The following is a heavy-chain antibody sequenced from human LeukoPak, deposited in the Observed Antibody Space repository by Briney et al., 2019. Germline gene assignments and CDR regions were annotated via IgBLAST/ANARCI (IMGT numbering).Heavy chain of an antibody. CDR1: GYTFTSYY. V-gene: IGHV1-3*01. CDR2: INAGNGNT. CDR3: ARGPEAVAGPFDY. J-gene: IGHJ4*02. Sequence: ASVKVSCKASGYTFTSYYMHWVRQAPGQRLEWMGWINAGNGNTKYSLKFQGRVTITRDTSASTAYMELSSLRSEDTAVYYCARGPEAVAGPFDYWGQGTLVTVSS. D-gene: IGHD6-19*01.